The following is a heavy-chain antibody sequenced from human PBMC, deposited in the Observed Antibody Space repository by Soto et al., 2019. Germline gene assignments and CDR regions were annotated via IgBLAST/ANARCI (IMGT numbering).Heavy chain of an antibody. CDR2: IYYIGNT. CDR1: GGSISSRSSY. J-gene: IGHJ4*02. Sequence: QLQLQESGPGLVKASETLSLTCTVSGGSISSRSSYWGWIRQPPGKGLEWIGSIYYIGNTDYNTSLKSRVAISIDSAKTRFSLKLNAVTTADPAVYYWGAQDYGANGYYCETWGQGTLVTVSS. V-gene: IGHV4-39*02. CDR3: GAQDYGANGYYCET. D-gene: IGHD4-17*01.